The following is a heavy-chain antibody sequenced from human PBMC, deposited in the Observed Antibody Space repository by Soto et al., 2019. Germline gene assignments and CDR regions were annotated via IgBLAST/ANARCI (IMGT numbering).Heavy chain of an antibody. V-gene: IGHV3-33*01. CDR3: ARLRSSKMDDAFDI. CDR2: IWYDGSNK. Sequence: GGSLRLSCAASGFTFSSYGMHWVRQAPGKGLEWVAVIWYDGSNKYYADSVKGRFTISRDNSKNTLYLQMNSLRAEDTAVYYCARLRSSKMDDAFDICGQGTMVTV. J-gene: IGHJ3*02. D-gene: IGHD2-8*01. CDR1: GFTFSSYG.